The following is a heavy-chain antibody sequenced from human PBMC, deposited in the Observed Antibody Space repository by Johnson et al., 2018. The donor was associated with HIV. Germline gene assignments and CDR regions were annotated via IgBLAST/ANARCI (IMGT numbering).Heavy chain of an antibody. CDR2: INLDGSEK. CDR1: GFTFSDSY. J-gene: IGHJ3*02. CDR3: ARAHLIFPKNAFDI. Sequence: VQLVESGGGVVQPGGSLRLSCAASGFTFSDSYMSWIRQAPGKGLEWVANINLDGSEKYYVDSVKGRFTISRDNVRNSVYLQMNSLGVEDTGFYYCARAHLIFPKNAFDIWGQGTMVTVSS. D-gene: IGHD3-3*02. V-gene: IGHV3-7*01.